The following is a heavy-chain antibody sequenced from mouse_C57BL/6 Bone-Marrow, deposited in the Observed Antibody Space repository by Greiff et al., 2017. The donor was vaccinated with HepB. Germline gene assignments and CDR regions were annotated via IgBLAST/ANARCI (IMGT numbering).Heavy chain of an antibody. CDR3: TTMSGSYFDY. Sequence: EVKLMESGAELVRPGASVKLSCTASGFNIKDDYMHWVKQRPDQGLEWIGWIDPENGDTEYASKFQGKATITADTSSNTAYLQLSSLTAEATAVYYCTTMSGSYFDYWGQGTTLTVSS. V-gene: IGHV14-4*01. J-gene: IGHJ2*01. CDR2: IDPENGDT. D-gene: IGHD1-3*01. CDR1: GFNIKDDY.